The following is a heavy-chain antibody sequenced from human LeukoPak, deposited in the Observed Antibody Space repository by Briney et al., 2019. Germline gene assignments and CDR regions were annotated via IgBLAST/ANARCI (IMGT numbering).Heavy chain of an antibody. J-gene: IGHJ4*02. D-gene: IGHD3-10*01. Sequence: SETLSLTCTVSGGSISSGGYYWSWIRQHPGKGLEWIGYIYYSGSTYYNPSLKSRVTISVDTSKNQFSLKLSSVTAADTAVYYCARGGFGELLTYWGQGTLVTVSS. CDR3: ARGGFGELLTY. CDR2: IYYSGST. CDR1: GGSISSGGYY. V-gene: IGHV4-31*03.